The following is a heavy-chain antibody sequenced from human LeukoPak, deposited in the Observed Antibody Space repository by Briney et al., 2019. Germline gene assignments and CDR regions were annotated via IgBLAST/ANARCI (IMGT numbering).Heavy chain of an antibody. D-gene: IGHD2-2*01. J-gene: IGHJ4*02. V-gene: IGHV4-39*01. CDR3: ARHRDQLLLRY. Sequence: PGGSLRLSCAASGFTFSDYYMSWIRQAPGKGLEWIGSIYYSGSTYYNPSLKSRVTISVDTSKNQFSLKLSSVTAADTAVYYCARHRDQLLLRYWGQGTLVTVSS. CDR2: IYYSGST. CDR1: GFTFSDYY.